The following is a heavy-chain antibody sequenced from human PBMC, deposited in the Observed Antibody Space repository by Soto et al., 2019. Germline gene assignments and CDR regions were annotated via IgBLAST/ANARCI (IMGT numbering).Heavy chain of an antibody. CDR2: TKTTTDGGTA. CDR1: GFTLRNAW. CDR3: TTFTFGH. Sequence: GGSLRLSCAASGFTLRNAWMTWVRQAPGKGLQWVGRTKTTTDGGTAGYAAPVKDRFTISRDDSKDTLHLQMDNLKTEDTAVYYCTTFTFGHWGQGTLVTVSS. V-gene: IGHV3-15*01. J-gene: IGHJ4*02.